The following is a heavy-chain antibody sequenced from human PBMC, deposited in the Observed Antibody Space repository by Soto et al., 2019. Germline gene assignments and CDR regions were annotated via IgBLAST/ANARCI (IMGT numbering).Heavy chain of an antibody. J-gene: IGHJ4*02. V-gene: IGHV1-69*12. CDR3: ARSGGLDRDFNY. CDR1: GGTFSSDS. CDR2: IIPMFDTP. Sequence: QVQLVQSGAEVKKPGSSVKVSCKASGGTFSSDSFSWVRQAPGQGLEWMGGIIPMFDTPIYAQKFQDRVTSTADESTSTAYMQRSSLRSGDTAVYYCARSGGLDRDFNYWGQGSLVTVSS. D-gene: IGHD2-15*01.